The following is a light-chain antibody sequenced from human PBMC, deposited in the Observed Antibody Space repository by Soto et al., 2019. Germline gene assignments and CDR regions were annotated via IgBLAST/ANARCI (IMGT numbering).Light chain of an antibody. CDR1: QSVSSN. CDR2: GAS. V-gene: IGKV3-15*01. CDR3: QQYNDWPRT. Sequence: EIVMTQSPATLSVSPGERATLSCRASQSVSSNLAWYQQKPGQAPRLLIYGASTRATDIPARFSGSGSGTEFPLTLSSLESEDFAVYYCQQYNDWPRTFGQGTKVDIK. J-gene: IGKJ1*01.